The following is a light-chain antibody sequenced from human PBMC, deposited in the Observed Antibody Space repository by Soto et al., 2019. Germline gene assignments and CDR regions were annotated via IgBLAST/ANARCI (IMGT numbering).Light chain of an antibody. CDR1: SSDVGAYNH. J-gene: IGLJ1*01. CDR3: ISYTGSTTSYV. CDR2: EVS. Sequence: QSALTQPASVSGSPGQSITISCTGTSSDVGAYNHVAWYQQHPGKAPKFMIYEVSNRPSGVSNRFSGSKSGNTASLTISGLQAEDEADYYCISYTGSTTSYVFGTGTKVPVL. V-gene: IGLV2-14*01.